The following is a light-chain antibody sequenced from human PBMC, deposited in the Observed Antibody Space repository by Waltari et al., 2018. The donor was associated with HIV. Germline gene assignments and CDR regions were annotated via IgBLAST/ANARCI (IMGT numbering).Light chain of an antibody. CDR1: SPNVGADYD. CDR2: GYN. J-gene: IGLJ2*01. CDR3: QSYDKVLGSVV. Sequence: QSVLTQPPSVSGAPGQRVTISCTGNSPNVGADYDVNWFQKLPGGPPKLLIYGYNYQHSGVPERFSASRSDSSGSLTIAELQAEDEADYHCQSYDKVLGSVVFGGGTTLTVL. V-gene: IGLV1-40*01.